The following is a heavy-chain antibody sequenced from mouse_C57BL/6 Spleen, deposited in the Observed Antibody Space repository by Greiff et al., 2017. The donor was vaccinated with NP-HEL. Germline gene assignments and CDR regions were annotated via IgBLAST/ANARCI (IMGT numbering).Heavy chain of an antibody. CDR1: GYTFTSYW. CDR2: INPSNGGT. Sequence: QVQLKQSGTELVKPGASVKLSCKASGYTFTSYWMHWVKQRPGQGLEWIGNINPSNGGTNYNEKFKSKATLTVDKSSSTAYMQLSSLTSEDSAVYYCARSSFYYYGSSPYAMDYWGQGTSVTVSS. J-gene: IGHJ4*01. D-gene: IGHD1-1*01. CDR3: ARSSFYYYGSSPYAMDY. V-gene: IGHV1-53*01.